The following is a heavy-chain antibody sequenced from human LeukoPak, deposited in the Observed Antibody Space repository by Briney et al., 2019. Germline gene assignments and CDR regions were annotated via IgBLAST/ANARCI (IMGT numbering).Heavy chain of an antibody. V-gene: IGHV1-46*01. D-gene: IGHD3/OR15-3a*01. Sequence: ASVKVSCKASGYTFTSYYIHWVRQAPGQGLEWMGIINPTGDSTTYTQKFQGRITMTRDTSTSTVYMELSSLRSEDTALYYCARPNGLDAFDIWGQGTMVTVSS. J-gene: IGHJ3*02. CDR2: INPTGDST. CDR1: GYTFTSYY. CDR3: ARPNGLDAFDI.